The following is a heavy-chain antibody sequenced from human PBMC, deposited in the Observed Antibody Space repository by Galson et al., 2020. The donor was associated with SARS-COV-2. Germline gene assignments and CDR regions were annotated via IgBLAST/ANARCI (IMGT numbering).Heavy chain of an antibody. J-gene: IGHJ5*02. Sequence: PSETLSLTCTVSSGSMSSHFWSWVRQPPGKGLEWIGNIYYRGTTNYNPSLGSRVTISIDTSMNQFSLNLSSVTATDTAVYYCARVYAAGSYYKGWTGWFDPWGQGTLVSVSS. V-gene: IGHV4-59*11. CDR1: SGSMSSHF. D-gene: IGHD3-10*01. CDR2: IYYRGTT. CDR3: ARVYAAGSYYKGWTGWFDP.